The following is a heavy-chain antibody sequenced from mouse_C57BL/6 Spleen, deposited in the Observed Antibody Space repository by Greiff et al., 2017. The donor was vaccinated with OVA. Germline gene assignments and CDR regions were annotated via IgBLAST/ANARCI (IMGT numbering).Heavy chain of an antibody. V-gene: IGHV1-61*01. CDR1: GYTFTSYW. CDR2: IYPSDSET. CDR3: ARRTGPYYFDY. D-gene: IGHD4-1*01. Sequence: QVQLQQPGAELVRPGSSVKLSCKASGYTFTSYWMDWVKQRPGQGLEWIGNIYPSDSETHYNQKFKDKATLTVDKSSSTAYMQLSSPTSEDSAVYYCARRTGPYYFDYWGQGTTLTVSS. J-gene: IGHJ2*01.